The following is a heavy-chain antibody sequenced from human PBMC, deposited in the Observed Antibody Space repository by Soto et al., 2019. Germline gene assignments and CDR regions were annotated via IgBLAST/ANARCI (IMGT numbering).Heavy chain of an antibody. CDR1: GGSISSGGYY. CDR2: IYYSGST. J-gene: IGHJ5*02. D-gene: IGHD3-22*01. CDR3: ARDVYYYDSSGYYSNWFDP. Sequence: SETLSLTXTVSGGSISSGGYYWSWIRQHPGKGLEWIGYIYYSGSTYYIPSLKSRVTISVDTSKNQFSLKLSSVTAADTAVYYCARDVYYYDSSGYYSNWFDPWGQGTLVTVSS. V-gene: IGHV4-31*02.